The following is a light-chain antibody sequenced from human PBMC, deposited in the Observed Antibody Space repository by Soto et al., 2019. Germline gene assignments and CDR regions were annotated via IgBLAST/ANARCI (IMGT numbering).Light chain of an antibody. V-gene: IGKV1-9*01. CDR3: QQLNGSPWT. Sequence: DIQMTESPSSLSASVGQRVTITCPASPAIASFLAWYQQKPGTAPKLLIYDAATLQSGVPSRFSGSRSGTEYTLTIGSLQPEDFATYYCQQLNGSPWTFGQGTKVDI. J-gene: IGKJ1*01. CDR2: DAA. CDR1: PAIASF.